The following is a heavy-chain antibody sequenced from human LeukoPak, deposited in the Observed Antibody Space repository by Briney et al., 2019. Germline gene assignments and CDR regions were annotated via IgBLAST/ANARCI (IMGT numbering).Heavy chain of an antibody. CDR1: GFTFSSYE. V-gene: IGHV3-48*03. CDR2: ISSSGSTI. D-gene: IGHD6-19*01. J-gene: IGHJ4*02. CDR3: ARDSIFFSSGWHVGPD. Sequence: PGGSLRLSCAASGFTFSSYEMNWVRQAPGKGLEWVSYISSSGSTIYYADSVKGRFTISGDNAKNSLYLQMNSLRAEDTAVYYCARDSIFFSSGWHVGPDWGQGTLVTVSS.